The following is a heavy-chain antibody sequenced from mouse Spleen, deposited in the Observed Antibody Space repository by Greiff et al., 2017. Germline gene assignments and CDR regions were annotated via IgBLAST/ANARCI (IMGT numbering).Heavy chain of an antibody. V-gene: IGHV5-4*03. CDR3: ARGGPTSNYYGSSPFAY. D-gene: IGHD1-1*01. J-gene: IGHJ3*01. Sequence: EVMLVESGGGLVKPGGSLKLSCAASGFTFSSYAMSWVRQTPEKRLEWVATISDGGSYTYYPDNVKGRFTISRDNAKNNLYLQMSHLKSEDTAMYYCARGGPTSNYYGSSPFAYWGQGTLVTVSA. CDR2: ISDGGSYT. CDR1: GFTFSSYA.